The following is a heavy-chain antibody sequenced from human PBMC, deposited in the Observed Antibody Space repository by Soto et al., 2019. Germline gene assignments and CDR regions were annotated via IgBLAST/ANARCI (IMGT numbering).Heavy chain of an antibody. CDR2: ISSSSSYI. D-gene: IGHD3-10*01. CDR3: ARNYYGSGSYRPYYYYYGMDV. V-gene: IGHV3-21*01. J-gene: IGHJ6*02. CDR1: GFTFSSYV. Sequence: PGGSLRLSCAASGFTFSSYVMSWVRQAPGKGLEWVSSISSSSSYIYYADSVKGRFTISRDNAKNSLYLQMNSLRAEDTAVYYCARNYYGSGSYRPYYYYYGMDVWGQGTTVTV.